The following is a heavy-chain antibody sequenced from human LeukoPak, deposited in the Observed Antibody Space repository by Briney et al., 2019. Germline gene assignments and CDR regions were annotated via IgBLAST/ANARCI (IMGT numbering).Heavy chain of an antibody. J-gene: IGHJ3*02. V-gene: IGHV4-34*01. D-gene: IGHD2-2*01. CDR1: GGSFSGYY. CDR2: INHSGST. CDR3: ASGYCSSTSCYGGRAFDI. Sequence: SETLSLTCAVYGGSFSGYYWSWIRQPPGKGLEWIGEINHSGSTNYNPSLKSRVTISVDTSKNQFSLKLSSVTAADTAVYYCASGYCSSTSCYGGRAFDIWGQGTMVTVSS.